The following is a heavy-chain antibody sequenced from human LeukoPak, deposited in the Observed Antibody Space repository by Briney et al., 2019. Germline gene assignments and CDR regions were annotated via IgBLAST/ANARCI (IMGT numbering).Heavy chain of an antibody. V-gene: IGHV4-38-2*02. CDR3: ARDPSKYCTNGVCLVYYYYMDV. J-gene: IGHJ6*03. D-gene: IGHD2-8*01. CDR1: GYSISSGYY. CDR2: IYHSGST. Sequence: SETLSLTCTVSGYSISSGYYWGWIRQPPGKGLEWIGSIYHSGSTYYNPSLKSRVTISVDTSKNQFSLKLSSVTAADTAVYYCARDPSKYCTNGVCLVYYYYMDVWGKGTTVTVSS.